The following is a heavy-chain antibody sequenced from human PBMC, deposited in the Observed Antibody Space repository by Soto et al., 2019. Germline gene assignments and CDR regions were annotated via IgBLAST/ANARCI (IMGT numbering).Heavy chain of an antibody. CDR3: ARVWPPQYTYGYSFDY. J-gene: IGHJ4*02. V-gene: IGHV4-31*03. D-gene: IGHD5-18*01. CDR2: IYYSGST. CDR1: GGSISSGGYY. Sequence: PSETLSLTCTVSGGSISSGGYYWSWIRQHPGKGLEWIGYIYYSGSTYYNPSLKSRVTISVDTSKNQFSLKLSSVTAEDTALYYCARVWPPQYTYGYSFDYWGQGTLVTVSS.